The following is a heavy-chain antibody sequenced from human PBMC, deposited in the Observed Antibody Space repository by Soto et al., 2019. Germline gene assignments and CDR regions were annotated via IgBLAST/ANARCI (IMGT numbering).Heavy chain of an antibody. Sequence: GGSLRLSCAASGFTFSNAWMSWVRQAPGKGLEWVGRIKSKTDGGTTDYAAPVKGRFTISRDDSKNTLYLQMNSLKTEDTAVYYCTTDAPSGYCSGGSCYSSSAWGQGTLVTVS. J-gene: IGHJ5*02. V-gene: IGHV3-15*01. CDR2: IKSKTDGGTT. CDR3: TTDAPSGYCSGGSCYSSSA. D-gene: IGHD2-15*01. CDR1: GFTFSNAW.